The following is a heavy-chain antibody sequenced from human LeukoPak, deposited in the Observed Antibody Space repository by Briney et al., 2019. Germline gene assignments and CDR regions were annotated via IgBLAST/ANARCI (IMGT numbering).Heavy chain of an antibody. CDR2: IYTSGST. D-gene: IGHD6-19*01. V-gene: IGHV4-4*07. CDR3: ARSKYSSGWYGPIFDY. CDR1: GGSISSYY. Sequence: PSETLSLTCTVSGGSISSYYWSWIRQPAGKGLEWIGRIYTSGSTNYNPSLKSRVTMSVDTSKNQFSLKLSSVTAADTAVYYCARSKYSSGWYGPIFDYWGQGTLVTVSS. J-gene: IGHJ4*02.